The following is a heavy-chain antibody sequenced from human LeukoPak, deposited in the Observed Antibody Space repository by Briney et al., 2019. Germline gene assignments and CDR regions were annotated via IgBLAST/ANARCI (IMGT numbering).Heavy chain of an antibody. Sequence: SETLSLTCTVSGGSISSDYWSWIRQPPGKGLEWIGYIYHTGSTNYNPSLKSRLIISLDTSKNQFSLKLNSVTAADTAVYYCARRKYYYGSGSQAFDIWGRGTMVTVSS. J-gene: IGHJ3*02. CDR1: GGSISSDY. D-gene: IGHD3-10*01. CDR3: ARRKYYYGSGSQAFDI. CDR2: IYHTGST. V-gene: IGHV4-59*01.